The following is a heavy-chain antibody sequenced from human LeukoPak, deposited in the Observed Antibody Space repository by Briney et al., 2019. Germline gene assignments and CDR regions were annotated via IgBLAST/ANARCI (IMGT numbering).Heavy chain of an antibody. V-gene: IGHV4-59*10. D-gene: IGHD3-10*01. Sequence: PSETLSLTSAVYGGSFRGYYWSWIRQPPRQGLEWIGGIFSSRGTTYNPPLPSRVAISLDTSKNKISLKLSSVTAAATAVYYCAREAMVRGVIYYYYYDMDVGGKGTTVTISS. CDR1: GGSFRGYY. J-gene: IGHJ6*03. CDR3: AREAMVRGVIYYYYYDMDV. CDR2: IFSSRGT.